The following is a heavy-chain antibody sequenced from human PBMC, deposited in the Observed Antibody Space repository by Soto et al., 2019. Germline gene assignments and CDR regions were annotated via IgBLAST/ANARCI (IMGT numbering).Heavy chain of an antibody. J-gene: IGHJ6*02. CDR1: GGTFSSYA. D-gene: IGHD5-18*01. CDR2: IIPIFGTA. V-gene: IGHV1-69*01. Sequence: QVQLVQSGAEVKKPGSSVKVSCKASGGTFSSYAISWVRQAPGQGLEWMGGIIPIFGTANYAQKFQGRVTSPADESTGTACMELSSLRYEDTAVYYCARRRRNVDTAMVTGRGEYYYYGMDVWGQGTTVTVSS. CDR3: ARRRRNVDTAMVTGRGEYYYYGMDV.